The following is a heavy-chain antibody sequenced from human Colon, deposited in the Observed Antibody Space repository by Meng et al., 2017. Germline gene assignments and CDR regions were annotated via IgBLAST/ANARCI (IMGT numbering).Heavy chain of an antibody. D-gene: IGHD6-19*01. CDR3: ARSVRLGVAGKSGAY. CDR2: INHTGNT. CDR1: GGSFSGYS. J-gene: IGHJ4*02. V-gene: IGHV4-34*01. Sequence: QVQLQQWGQGLLKPSETLCLTCAVYGGSFSGYSWSWIRQPPGKGLEWIGEINHTGNTSYNPSLKSRLTISVDTSKNQFSLNLSSVTAADTALYYCARSVRLGVAGKSGAYWGQGTLVTVSS.